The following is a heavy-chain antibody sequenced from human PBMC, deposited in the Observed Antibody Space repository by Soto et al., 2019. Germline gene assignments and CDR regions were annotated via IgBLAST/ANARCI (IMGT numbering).Heavy chain of an antibody. V-gene: IGHV3-7*01. CDR1: GFTFSSNW. CDR2: IKQDGSEK. CDR3: ARDRGDYCDCPDGVDL. J-gene: IGHJ3*01. D-gene: IGHD4-17*01. Sequence: VGYLRLCCAASGFTFSSNWMSWVRPAPGKGLEWVANIKQDGSEKYYVDSVKGRFTISRDNAKNSLYLQMNSLRAEDTAVYYCARDRGDYCDCPDGVDLWGQGTMVTVSS.